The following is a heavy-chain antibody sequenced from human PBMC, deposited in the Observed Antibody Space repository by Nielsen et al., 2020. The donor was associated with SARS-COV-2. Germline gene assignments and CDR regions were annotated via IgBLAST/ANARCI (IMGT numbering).Heavy chain of an antibody. CDR2: INTNTGNP. D-gene: IGHD3-22*01. CDR3: ARDDWGYDSSGYGAFDI. CDR1: GYTFTSYG. J-gene: IGHJ3*02. V-gene: IGHV7-4-1*01. Sequence: ASVKVSCKASGYTFTSYGISWVRQAPGQGLEWMGWINTNTGNPTYAQGFTGRFVFSLDTSVSTAYLQILSLKAEDTGVYYCARDDWGYDSSGYGAFDIWGQGTMVTVSS.